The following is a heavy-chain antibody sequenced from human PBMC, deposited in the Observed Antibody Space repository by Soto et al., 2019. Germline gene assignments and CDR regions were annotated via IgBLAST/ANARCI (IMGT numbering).Heavy chain of an antibody. D-gene: IGHD2-8*01. CDR1: RFDFTSYG. CDR2: MSTDGNNQ. CDR3: VRGFCANRVCYYFFDP. V-gene: IGHV3-30*03. Sequence: PGGSLRLSCAASRFDFTSYGMHWLRQAPGKGLEWVAAMSTDGNNQFYADSVRGRFIISRDTSKNTLFLQMTSLRPEDTAVYYCVRGFCANRVCYYFFDPWGPGALVTVSS. J-gene: IGHJ5*02.